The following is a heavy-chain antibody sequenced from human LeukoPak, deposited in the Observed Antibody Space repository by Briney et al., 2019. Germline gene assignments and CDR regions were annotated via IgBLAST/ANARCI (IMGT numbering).Heavy chain of an antibody. CDR3: AKDKGFGEVGYYFDY. CDR1: GFTVSSNY. J-gene: IGHJ4*02. Sequence: GGSLRLSCAASGFTVSSNYMSWVRQAPGKGLEWVSAISGSGGSTYYADSVKGRFTISRDNSKNTLYLQMNSLRAEDTAVYYCAKDKGFGEVGYYFDYWGQGTLVTVSS. CDR2: ISGSGGST. D-gene: IGHD3-10*01. V-gene: IGHV3-23*01.